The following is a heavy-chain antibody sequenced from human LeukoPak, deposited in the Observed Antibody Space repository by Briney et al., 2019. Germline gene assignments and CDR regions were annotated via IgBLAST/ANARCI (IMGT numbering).Heavy chain of an antibody. J-gene: IGHJ4*02. CDR3: ARVSGYGDYPMD. D-gene: IGHD4-17*01. V-gene: IGHV4-4*02. Sequence: SGTLSLICAVSGGSISSSNWWSWVRQPPGKGLEWIGEIYHSGSTNCNPSLKSRVTISVDKSKNQFSLKLSSVTAADTAVYYCARVSGYGDYPMDWGQGTLVTVSS. CDR2: IYHSGST. CDR1: GGSISSSNW.